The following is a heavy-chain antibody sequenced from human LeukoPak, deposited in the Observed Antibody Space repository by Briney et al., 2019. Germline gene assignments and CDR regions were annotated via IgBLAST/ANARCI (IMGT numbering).Heavy chain of an antibody. J-gene: IGHJ6*03. V-gene: IGHV1-18*01. CDR1: GYTFTSYG. Sequence: GASVKVSCKASGYTFTSYGISWVRQAPGQGLEWMGWISAYNGNTNYAQKLQGRVTMTTDTSTSTAYMELRSLRSDDTAVYYCARTLYCSGGGCYSYYYYYYMDVWGKGTTVTVSS. CDR3: ARTLYCSGGGCYSYYYYYYMDV. D-gene: IGHD2-15*01. CDR2: ISAYNGNT.